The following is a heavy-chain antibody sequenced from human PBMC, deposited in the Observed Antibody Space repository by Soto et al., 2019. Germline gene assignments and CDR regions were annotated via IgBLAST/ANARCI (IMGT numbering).Heavy chain of an antibody. Sequence: QVQLVQSGAEVKKPGASVRVSCKASGYTLSSNGISWVRQAPGQRFEWMGWISTNKGNTNYAQQLQGRITLTTDTSTKTIYMELTNLRSDDTAVYYCVRDDGGLVRYYYHGWDVWGQGTTVTVTS. D-gene: IGHD6-6*01. V-gene: IGHV1-18*04. CDR2: ISTNKGNT. CDR1: GYTLSSNG. CDR3: VRDDGGLVRYYYHGWDV. J-gene: IGHJ6*02.